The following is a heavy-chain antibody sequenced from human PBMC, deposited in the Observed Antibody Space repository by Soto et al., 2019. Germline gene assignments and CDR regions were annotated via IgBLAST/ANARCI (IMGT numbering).Heavy chain of an antibody. CDR1: GGSLSSGCSY. D-gene: IGHD4-4*01. CDR2: IYYSGST. V-gene: IGHV4-31*03. CDR3: VSGRSNHRS. Sequence: QVQLQESGPGLVKPSQTLSLTCTVSGGSLSSGCSYWSWIRQHPGKGLEWIGYIYYSGSTYYNPSLKSRVTISADTSKNQFSLNLSSVTAADTAVYYCVSGRSNHRSWGQGTLVTVSS. J-gene: IGHJ5*02.